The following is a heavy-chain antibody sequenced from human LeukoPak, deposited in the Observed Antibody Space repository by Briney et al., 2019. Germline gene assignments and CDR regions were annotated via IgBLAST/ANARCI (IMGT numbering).Heavy chain of an antibody. V-gene: IGHV3-11*04. J-gene: IGHJ4*02. D-gene: IGHD6-13*01. CDR1: GFIFSDYY. CDR2: ISSSGSPI. CDR3: AKDWKGSSSSYPVDFDY. Sequence: GGSLRLSGAASGFIFSDYYMSWIRQAPGKGLEWVSYISSSGSPIYYADSVKGRFTISRDNAKNTLYLQMNSLRAEDTAVYYCAKDWKGSSSSYPVDFDYWGQGTLVTVSS.